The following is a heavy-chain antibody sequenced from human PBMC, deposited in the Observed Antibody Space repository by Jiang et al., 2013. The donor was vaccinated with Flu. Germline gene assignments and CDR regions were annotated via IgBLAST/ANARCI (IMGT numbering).Heavy chain of an antibody. CDR2: ISSSGSTI. Sequence: YMSWIRQAPGKGLEWVSYISSSGSTIYYADSVKGRFTISRDNAKNSLYLQMNSLRAEDTAVYYCARDLYYDANAFDIWGQGTMVTVSS. J-gene: IGHJ3*02. V-gene: IGHV3-11*01. CDR1: Y. D-gene: IGHD3-22*01. CDR3: ARDLYYDANAFDI.